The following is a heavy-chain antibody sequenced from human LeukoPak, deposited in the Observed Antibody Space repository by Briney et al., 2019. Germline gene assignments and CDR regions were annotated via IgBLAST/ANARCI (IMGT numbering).Heavy chain of an antibody. D-gene: IGHD3-9*01. CDR1: GYTLTSYG. J-gene: IGHJ4*02. CDR3: ARETQDILTGYTISLDY. V-gene: IGHV1-18*01. CDR2: ISAYNGNT. Sequence: GASVKVSCKASGYTLTSYGISWVRQAPGQGLEWMGWISAYNGNTNYAQKLQGRVTMTTDTSTSTAYMELRSLRSDDTAVYYCARETQDILTGYTISLDYWGQGTLVTVSS.